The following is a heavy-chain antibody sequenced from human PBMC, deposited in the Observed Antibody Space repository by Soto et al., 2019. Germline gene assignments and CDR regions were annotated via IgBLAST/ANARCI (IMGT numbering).Heavy chain of an antibody. D-gene: IGHD2-21*02. Sequence: SVKVSCKASGGTFSSYAISWVRQAPGQGLEWMGGIIPIFGTANYAQKFQGRVTITADESTSTAYMELSSLRSEDTAVYYCARVVTPPSYYYYGMDVWGQGTTVTVSS. CDR2: IIPIFGTA. V-gene: IGHV1-69*13. J-gene: IGHJ6*02. CDR3: ARVVTPPSYYYYGMDV. CDR1: GGTFSSYA.